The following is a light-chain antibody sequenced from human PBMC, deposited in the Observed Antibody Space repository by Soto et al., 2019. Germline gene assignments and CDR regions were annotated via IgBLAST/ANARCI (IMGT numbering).Light chain of an antibody. CDR3: SSFTSSSTYV. CDR2: EVT. CDR1: SSDVGSFNR. Sequence: QSVLTQPPSGSRSPGQSVTIFCPGNSSDVGSFNRVSWYQQPPGTAPKLMIYEVTNRPSGVPDRFSGSKSGNTASLTISGLQAEDEADYYCSSFTSSSTYVFGTGTKVTV. J-gene: IGLJ1*01. V-gene: IGLV2-18*02.